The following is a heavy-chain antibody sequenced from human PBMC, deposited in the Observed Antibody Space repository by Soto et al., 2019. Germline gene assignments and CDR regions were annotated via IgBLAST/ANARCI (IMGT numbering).Heavy chain of an antibody. D-gene: IGHD3-22*01. CDR3: AGDGDYYVGSVFQRGYHYYGMDV. V-gene: IGHV1-69*01. J-gene: IGHJ6*02. CDR1: GGSFSDYA. CDR2: IIPMLGIA. Sequence: QVQLVQSGAEVKKPGSSVKFSCQASGGSFSDYAISWVRQAPGQGLEWMGGIIPMLGIADNAQKFQGRVIITADEYTSTVYMELSSLRSEDTAVYYCAGDGDYYVGSVFQRGYHYYGMDVWGQGTPVTVAS.